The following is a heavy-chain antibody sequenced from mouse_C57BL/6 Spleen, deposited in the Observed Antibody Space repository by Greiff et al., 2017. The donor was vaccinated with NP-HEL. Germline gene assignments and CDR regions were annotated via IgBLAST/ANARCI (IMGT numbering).Heavy chain of an antibody. J-gene: IGHJ4*01. CDR1: GFTFTDYY. Sequence: VMLVESGGGLVQPGGSLSLSCAASGFTFTDYYMSWVRQPPGKALEWLGFIRNKANGYTTEYSASVKGRFTISRDNSQSILYLQMNALRAEDSATYYCARYIYYDYDDYYAMDYWGQGTSVTVSS. CDR2: IRNKANGYTT. CDR3: ARYIYYDYDDYYAMDY. V-gene: IGHV7-3*01. D-gene: IGHD2-4*01.